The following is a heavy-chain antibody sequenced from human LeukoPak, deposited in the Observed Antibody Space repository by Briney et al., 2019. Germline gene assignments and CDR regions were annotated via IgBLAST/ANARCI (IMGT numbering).Heavy chain of an antibody. J-gene: IGHJ4*02. CDR3: AGGSPGSSSLCYFDN. CDR2: INPNSGDT. V-gene: IGHV1-2*02. CDR1: GYTFTAYY. Sequence: GASVKVSCKASGYTFTAYYIHWVRQAPGQGLEWMGWINPNSGDTNYAQKFQGRVTMTRDTSITTAYMDLSRLTSDDTAVYYCAGGSPGSSSLCYFDNWGQGALVTVSS. D-gene: IGHD6-6*01.